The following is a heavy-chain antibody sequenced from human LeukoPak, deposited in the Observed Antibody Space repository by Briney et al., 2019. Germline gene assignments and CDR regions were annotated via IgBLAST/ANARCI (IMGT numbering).Heavy chain of an antibody. D-gene: IGHD6-13*01. J-gene: IGHJ3*01. CDR3: ARISSSNWYNERGAFDV. CDR2: VYYTGST. Sequence: SETLSLTCTVSVGSFSSSSYYCGWIRQPPGKGLEWIGFVYYTGSTNYSPSLKSRVTISVDTSKNQFSLKLRSVTAADTAVYYCARISSSNWYNERGAFDVWGQGTMVTVSS. CDR1: VGSFSSSSYY. V-gene: IGHV4-61*01.